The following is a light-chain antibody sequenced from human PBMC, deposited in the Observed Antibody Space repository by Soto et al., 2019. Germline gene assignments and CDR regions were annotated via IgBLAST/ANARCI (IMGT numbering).Light chain of an antibody. J-gene: IGKJ1*01. V-gene: IGKV3-11*01. CDR2: DAS. CDR1: PSVSTY. Sequence: EIVLTQSPATLSLSPGERATLSCRASPSVSTYLAWYQQKPGQAPRLLIYDASTRATGITARFSGSGSGTDFTLTISSLEPEDFAVYYCQQRSNWPRWTFGQGTKVEIK. CDR3: QQRSNWPRWT.